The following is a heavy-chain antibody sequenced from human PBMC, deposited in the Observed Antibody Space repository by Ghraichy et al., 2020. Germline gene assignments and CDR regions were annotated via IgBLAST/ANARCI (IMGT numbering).Heavy chain of an antibody. CDR2: ICGSDGST. J-gene: IGHJ4*02. CDR3: GKGGGGYCSSASDY. D-gene: IGHD2-21*02. Sequence: GGSLRLSCAASGFTFSSYAMNWVRQAPGKGLEWVSSICGSDGSTYYADSVKGRFTISRDDSKNTLYLQMNSRTAEDTAVYYCGKGGGGYCSSASDYWGQGTLVTVSS. CDR1: GFTFSSYA. V-gene: IGHV3-23*01.